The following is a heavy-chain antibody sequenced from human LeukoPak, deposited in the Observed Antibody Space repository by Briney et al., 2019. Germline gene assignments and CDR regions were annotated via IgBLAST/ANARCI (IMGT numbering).Heavy chain of an antibody. D-gene: IGHD5-18*01. CDR1: GYTFTSYG. J-gene: IGHJ4*02. CDR2: IIPILGIA. V-gene: IGHV1-69*04. CDR3: ARGYSYGYSDY. Sequence: ASVKVSCKASGYTFTSYGISWVRQAPGQGLEWMGRIIPILGIANYAQKFQGRVTITADKSTSTAYMELSSLRSEDTAVYYCARGYSYGYSDYWGQGTLVTVSS.